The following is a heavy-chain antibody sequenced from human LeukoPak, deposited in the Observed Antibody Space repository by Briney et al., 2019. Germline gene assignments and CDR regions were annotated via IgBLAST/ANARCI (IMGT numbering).Heavy chain of an antibody. V-gene: IGHV4-34*09. CDR3: ARAGGSRPFGDTFGI. Sequence: SETLSLTCAVYGGSFSGYYWSWIRQPPGKGLEWIGYIYYSGATYYHPSLKSRVTMSVDTSQNQFSLNLTSVTAADTAVYYCARAGGSRPFGDTFGIWGQGTRVTVSS. J-gene: IGHJ3*02. D-gene: IGHD1-14*01. CDR1: GGSFSGYY. CDR2: IYYSGAT.